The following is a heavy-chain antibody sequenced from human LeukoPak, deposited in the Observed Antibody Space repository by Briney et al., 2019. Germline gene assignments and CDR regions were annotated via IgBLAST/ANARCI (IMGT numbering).Heavy chain of an antibody. D-gene: IGHD2-15*01. CDR3: AIATRHDVVVFDF. J-gene: IGHJ4*02. V-gene: IGHV4-30-4*01. CDR1: GDSVNSADYY. Sequence: PSETLSLTCIVSGDSVNSADYYWSWIRQPPGKGLEWIAYIFYSGITYYSPSLKSRVNISVDTSKNLFSLSLTSVTAADTAVYYCAIATRHDVVVFDFWGQGTLVTVSS. CDR2: IFYSGIT.